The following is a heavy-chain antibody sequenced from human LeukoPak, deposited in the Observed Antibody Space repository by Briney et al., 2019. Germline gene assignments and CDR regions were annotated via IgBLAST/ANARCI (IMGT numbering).Heavy chain of an antibody. V-gene: IGHV4-4*07. J-gene: IGHJ5*02. D-gene: IGHD1-26*01. CDR1: GGSISSYY. Sequence: SETLSLTCTVSGGSISSYYWSWIRQPAGKGLEWIGRIYTSGSTNYNPSLKSRVTMSVDTSKNQFSLKLSSVTAADTAVYYCARDQEEFIVGATGGPNWFDPWGQGTLVTVSS. CDR3: ARDQEEFIVGATGGPNWFDP. CDR2: IYTSGST.